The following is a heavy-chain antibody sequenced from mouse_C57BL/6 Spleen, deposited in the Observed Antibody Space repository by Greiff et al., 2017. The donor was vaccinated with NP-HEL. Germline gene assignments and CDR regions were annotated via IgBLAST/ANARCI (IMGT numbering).Heavy chain of an antibody. CDR2: ISDGGSYT. D-gene: IGHD2-1*01. CDR1: GFTFSSYA. V-gene: IGHV5-4*01. CDR3: ARDGVTSYYAMDD. J-gene: IGHJ4*01. Sequence: EVNVVESGGGLVKPGGSLKLSCAASGFTFSSYAMSWVRQTPEKRLEWVATISDGGSYTYYPDNVKGRFTISRDNAKNNLYLQMSHLKSEDTAMYDCARDGVTSYYAMDDWGQGTSVTVSS.